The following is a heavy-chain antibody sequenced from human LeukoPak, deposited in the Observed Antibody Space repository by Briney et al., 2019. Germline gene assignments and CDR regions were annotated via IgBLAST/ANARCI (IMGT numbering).Heavy chain of an antibody. J-gene: IGHJ4*02. CDR2: ISPDSGGT. CDR3: VTLGATNFDY. Sequence: GASVKVSCKASGYTFTGHYIHWVRQAPGQGLEFLGWISPDSGGTNYPQKFQGRVTLTRDTSISTAYMELSRLRSDDTAVYYCVTLGATNFDYWGQGTLVAVSS. V-gene: IGHV1-2*02. D-gene: IGHD1-26*01. CDR1: GYTFTGHY.